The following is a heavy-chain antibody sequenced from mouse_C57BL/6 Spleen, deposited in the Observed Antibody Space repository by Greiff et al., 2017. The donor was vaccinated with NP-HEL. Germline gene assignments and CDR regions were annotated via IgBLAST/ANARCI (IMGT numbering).Heavy chain of an antibody. CDR1: GYTFTSYW. CDR2: IDPSDSYT. CDR3: ARRDYGTSYYAMDY. J-gene: IGHJ4*01. Sequence: QVQLQQPGAELVRPGTSVKLSCKASGYTFTSYWMHWVKQRPGQGLEWIGVIDPSDSYTNYNQKFKGKATLTVDTSSSTAYMQLSSLTSEDSAVYYGARRDYGTSYYAMDYWGQGTSVTVSS. V-gene: IGHV1-59*01. D-gene: IGHD1-1*01.